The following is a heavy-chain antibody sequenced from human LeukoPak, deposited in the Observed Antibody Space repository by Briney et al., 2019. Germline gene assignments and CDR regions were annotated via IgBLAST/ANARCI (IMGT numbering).Heavy chain of an antibody. J-gene: IGHJ4*02. CDR1: TSR. Sequence: GASVKVSCKATSRISWVRQAPGQGLEWMGWIGTYGGDTYYAQKFQGRITVTTDTSTSTVYMELRNLRSDDTAVYYCARAPAAAGNYWGQGTLVTVSS. V-gene: IGHV1-18*01. CDR2: IGTYGGDT. D-gene: IGHD6-13*01. CDR3: ARAPAAAGNY.